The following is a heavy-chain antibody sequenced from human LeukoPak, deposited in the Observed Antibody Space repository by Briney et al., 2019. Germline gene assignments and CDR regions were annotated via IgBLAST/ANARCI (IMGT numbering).Heavy chain of an antibody. J-gene: IGHJ4*02. Sequence: KPSETLSLTCAVYGGSFSGYYWSWIRQPPGKGLEWIGETNHSGSTNYNPSLKSRVTISVDTSKNQFSLKLSSVTAADTAVYYCARHIAAAGTLGSGFDYWGQGTLVTVSS. V-gene: IGHV4-34*01. D-gene: IGHD6-13*01. CDR2: TNHSGST. CDR3: ARHIAAAGTLGSGFDY. CDR1: GGSFSGYY.